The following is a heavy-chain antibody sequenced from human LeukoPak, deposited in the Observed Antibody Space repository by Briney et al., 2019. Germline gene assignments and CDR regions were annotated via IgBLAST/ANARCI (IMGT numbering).Heavy chain of an antibody. CDR1: GLTFSSFG. V-gene: IGHV3-30*18. CDR2: ISYDGSNK. Sequence: GGSLRLSCAASGLTFSSFGMHWVRQAPGKGLEWVAVISYDGSNKYYADSVKGRFTISRDNSKNTLYLQMNSLRAEDTAVYYCAKDLGSSSWVHYFDYWGQGTPVTVSS. D-gene: IGHD6-13*01. J-gene: IGHJ4*02. CDR3: AKDLGSSSWVHYFDY.